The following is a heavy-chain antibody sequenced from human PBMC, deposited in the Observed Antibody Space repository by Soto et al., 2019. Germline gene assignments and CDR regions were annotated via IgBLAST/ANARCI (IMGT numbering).Heavy chain of an antibody. CDR2: IYHSGST. J-gene: IGHJ4*02. D-gene: IGHD3-22*01. V-gene: IGHV4-4*02. Sequence: QVQLQESGPGLVKPSGTLSLTCAVSGGSISSSNWWSWVRQPPGKGLEWIGEIYHSGSTNYNPSRQSRVTQSVAKSKSPFSLKLSAVTAADTAVYSCARVSSSGPNIDYWGQGTLVTVSS. CDR3: ARVSSSGPNIDY. CDR1: GGSISSSNW.